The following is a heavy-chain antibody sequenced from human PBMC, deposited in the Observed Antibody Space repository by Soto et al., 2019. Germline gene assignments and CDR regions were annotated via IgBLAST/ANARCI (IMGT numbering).Heavy chain of an antibody. CDR2: ISSSSSTI. CDR3: ARENYGDYLNWFDP. V-gene: IGHV3-48*02. J-gene: IGHJ5*02. D-gene: IGHD4-17*01. Sequence: EVQLVESGGGLVQPGGSLRLSCAASGFTFSSYSMNWVRQAPGKGLEWVSYISSSSSTIYYADSAKGRFTISRDNAKNSLYLQMHSLRDEDTAVYYCARENYGDYLNWFDPWGEGTLVTVSS. CDR1: GFTFSSYS.